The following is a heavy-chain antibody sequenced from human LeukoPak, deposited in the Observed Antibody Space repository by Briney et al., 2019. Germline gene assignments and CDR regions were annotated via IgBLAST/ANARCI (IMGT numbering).Heavy chain of an antibody. CDR2: ISSDENTK. D-gene: IGHD2-21*02. Sequence: GRSLRLSCAASGFTFSCCAIHWVRQAPGRGLEWVAVISSDENTKFYADSVKGRFTVYRDNSKKTVWLQMNSLRAEDTAVYYCSRDSLSSCGGDCYSGLDVWGQGTTVTVSS. J-gene: IGHJ6*02. CDR1: GFTFSCCA. CDR3: SRDSLSSCGGDCYSGLDV. V-gene: IGHV3-30-3*01.